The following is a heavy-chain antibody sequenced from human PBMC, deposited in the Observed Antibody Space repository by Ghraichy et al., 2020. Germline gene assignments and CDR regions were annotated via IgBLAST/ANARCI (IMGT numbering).Heavy chain of an antibody. CDR1: GGTFSSYA. CDR2: IIPIFGTA. CDR3: ARGANVWGSYCSSTSCAGYYYYYMDV. J-gene: IGHJ6*03. Sequence: SVKVSCKASGGTFSSYAISWVRQAPGQGLEWMGGIIPIFGTANYAQKFQGRVTITADESTSTAYMELSSLRSEDTAVYYCARGANVWGSYCSSTSCAGYYYYYMDVWGKGTTVTVSS. V-gene: IGHV1-69*13. D-gene: IGHD2-2*01.